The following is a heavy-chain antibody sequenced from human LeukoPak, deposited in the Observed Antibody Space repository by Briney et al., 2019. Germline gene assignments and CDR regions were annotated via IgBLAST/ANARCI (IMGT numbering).Heavy chain of an antibody. J-gene: IGHJ4*02. CDR2: ISWNSGNI. Sequence: GGSLRLSCAASGFTFGDYAMHWVRQAPGKGLEWVSGISWNSGNIGYGDSVKGRFTISRDNAKNSLYLEMSSLRAEDTALYYCANLHGDYRDYWGQGTLVTVSS. CDR1: GFTFGDYA. D-gene: IGHD4-17*01. CDR3: ANLHGDYRDY. V-gene: IGHV3-9*01.